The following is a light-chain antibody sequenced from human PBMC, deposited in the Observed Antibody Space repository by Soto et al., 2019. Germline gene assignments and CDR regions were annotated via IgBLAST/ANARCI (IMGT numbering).Light chain of an antibody. CDR1: QSIINY. V-gene: IGKV1-39*01. J-gene: IGKJ5*01. CDR3: QESGSTPR. Sequence: DIQMTQRPSSLSAYVGASVTITCRASQSIINYLNWYQQKPGKAPKLLIYAASRLQTGVSSRFSGSGSGRDFALTISRLQPEDIATYYCQESGSTPRFGQGTRLEIK. CDR2: AAS.